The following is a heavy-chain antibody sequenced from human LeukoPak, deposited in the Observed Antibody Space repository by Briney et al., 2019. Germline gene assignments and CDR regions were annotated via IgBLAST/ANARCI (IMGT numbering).Heavy chain of an antibody. J-gene: IGHJ5*02. D-gene: IGHD5-24*01. CDR2: IYYSGSI. V-gene: IGHV4-61*08. CDR1: GGSVSSGGYY. CDR3: ARRLQSYWFDP. Sequence: SETLSLTCTVSGGSVSSGGYYWSWIRQPPGKGLEWIGYIYYSGSINYNPSLKSRVTISVDTSKNQFSLRLSSVTAADTAVYYCARRLQSYWFDPWGQGVLVTVSS.